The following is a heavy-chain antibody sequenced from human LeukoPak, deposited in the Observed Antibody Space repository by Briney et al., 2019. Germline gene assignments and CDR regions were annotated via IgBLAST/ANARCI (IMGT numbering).Heavy chain of an antibody. Sequence: SETLSLTXAVYGGSFSGYYWSWIRQSPGKGLEWIGEINHSGSNNYNPSLKSRVTISVDTSKNQFSLKLSSVTAADTAVYYCARTTTVTTSAFDIWGQGTMVTVSS. J-gene: IGHJ3*02. D-gene: IGHD4-17*01. CDR2: INHSGSN. CDR3: ARTTTVTTSAFDI. V-gene: IGHV4-34*01. CDR1: GGSFSGYY.